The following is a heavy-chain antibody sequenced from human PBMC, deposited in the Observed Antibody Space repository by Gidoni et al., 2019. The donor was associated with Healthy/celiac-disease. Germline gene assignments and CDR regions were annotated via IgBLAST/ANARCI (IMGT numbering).Heavy chain of an antibody. J-gene: IGHJ4*02. CDR3: ARIRGMYSGRSYYFDY. CDR1: GFSLSTSGMC. CDR2: IDWDDDK. V-gene: IGHV2-70*01. Sequence: QVTLRESGPALVKPTQTLTLTCTFSGFSLSTSGMCVSWIRQPPGKALEWLALIDWDDDKYYSTSLKTRLTISKDTSKNQVVLTMTNMDPMDTATYYCARIRGMYSGRSYYFDYWGQGTLVTVSS. D-gene: IGHD1-26*01.